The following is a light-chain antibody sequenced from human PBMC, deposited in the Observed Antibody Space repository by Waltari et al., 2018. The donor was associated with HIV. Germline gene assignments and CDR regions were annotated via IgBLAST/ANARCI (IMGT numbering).Light chain of an antibody. CDR3: QSFDSTSHYVV. V-gene: IGLV6-57*01. CDR1: RGGIVGNY. CDR2: EDN. Sequence: FMLTQPHSVSESPGKTVSISCTRSRGGIVGNYVQWDQHRPGSIPTTVIYEDNQRPSGVPDRFSGSIDMSSNSASLTISGLQAADEADYYCQSFDSTSHYVVFGGGTKLTVL. J-gene: IGLJ3*02.